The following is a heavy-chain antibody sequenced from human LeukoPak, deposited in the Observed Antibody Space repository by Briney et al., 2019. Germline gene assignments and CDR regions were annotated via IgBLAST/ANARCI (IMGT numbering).Heavy chain of an antibody. J-gene: IGHJ4*02. CDR3: ARDEGIAARPADY. CDR1: GFTFSDYY. Sequence: GGSLRLSCAASGFTFSDYYMSWIRQAPGKGLEWVSYISSSGSTIYYADSVKGRFIVSRDNAKNSLYLQMNSLRAEDTAVYYCARDEGIAARPADYWGQGTLVTVSS. D-gene: IGHD6-6*01. V-gene: IGHV3-11*04. CDR2: ISSSGSTI.